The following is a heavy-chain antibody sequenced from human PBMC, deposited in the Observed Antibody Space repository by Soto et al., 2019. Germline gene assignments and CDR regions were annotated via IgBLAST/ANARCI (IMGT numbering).Heavy chain of an antibody. CDR1: GFTFSSYT. CDR3: ARAREASLIRVPPSY. Sequence: GGSLRLSCEASGFTFSSYTMNWVRRAPGKGLAWVATIGGSGDGTYYGDSVKGRFTISRDNSKNTVYLQMNSLRAEDTAIYYCARAREASLIRVPPSYWGQGTLFTVSS. V-gene: IGHV3-23*01. CDR2: IGGSGDGT. D-gene: IGHD3-10*01. J-gene: IGHJ4*02.